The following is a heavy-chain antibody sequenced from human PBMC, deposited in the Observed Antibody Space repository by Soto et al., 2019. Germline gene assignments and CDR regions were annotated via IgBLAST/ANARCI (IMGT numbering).Heavy chain of an antibody. D-gene: IGHD1-26*01. CDR1: GFTFSSYE. Sequence: LRLSCVASGFTFSSYEMNWVRQAPGKGLEWVSYISSGGTTIYYVDSVKGRFTISRDNAKNSLYLQMNSLRAEDTAVYYCARQGESGSYSGFVFDYWGQGTLVTVSS. V-gene: IGHV3-48*03. J-gene: IGHJ4*02. CDR3: ARQGESGSYSGFVFDY. CDR2: ISSGGTTI.